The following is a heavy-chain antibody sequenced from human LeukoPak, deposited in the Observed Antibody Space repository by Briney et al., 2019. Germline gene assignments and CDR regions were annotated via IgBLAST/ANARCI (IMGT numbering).Heavy chain of an antibody. CDR1: GFTFSSYS. CDR3: GNLTPPLVTFDY. CDR2: ISSSSSYI. V-gene: IGHV3-21*01. Sequence: GGSLRLSCAASGFTFSSYSMNWVRQAPGKGLEWVSSISSSSSYIYYADSVKGRFTISRDNAKNSLYLQMNSLRAEDTAVYYCGNLTPPLVTFDYWGQGTLVTVSS. D-gene: IGHD4-23*01. J-gene: IGHJ4*02.